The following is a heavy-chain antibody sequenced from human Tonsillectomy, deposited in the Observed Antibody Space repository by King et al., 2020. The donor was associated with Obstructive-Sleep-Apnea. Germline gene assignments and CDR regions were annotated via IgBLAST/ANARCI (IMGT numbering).Heavy chain of an antibody. CDR2: ILYDGSNK. CDR3: ARGFDY. V-gene: IGHV3-30*01. Sequence: VQLVESGGGMVQPGKSLILSCSDSGFTFSCYALHWFRLDPGKVPGGVACILYDGSNKYYAESEKGRFTISRDNSKNTLYLQMNSLRAEDTAVYYCARGFDYWGQGTLVTVSS. J-gene: IGHJ4*02. CDR1: GFTFSCYA.